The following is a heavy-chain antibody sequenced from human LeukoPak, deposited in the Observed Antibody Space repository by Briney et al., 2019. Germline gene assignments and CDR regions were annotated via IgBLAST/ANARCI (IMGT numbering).Heavy chain of an antibody. CDR3: ARSVAPAGLPGENNWFDP. J-gene: IGHJ5*02. CDR1: GYTFTSYG. D-gene: IGHD6-13*01. V-gene: IGHV1-18*01. CDR2: ISVYNGNT. Sequence: ASVKVSCKASGYTFTSYGISWVRQAPGQGLEWMGWISVYNGNTKYAQRFQGRVTMTTDTSTSTAYMELRSLRSDDTAVYYCARSVAPAGLPGENNWFDPWGQGTLVTVSS.